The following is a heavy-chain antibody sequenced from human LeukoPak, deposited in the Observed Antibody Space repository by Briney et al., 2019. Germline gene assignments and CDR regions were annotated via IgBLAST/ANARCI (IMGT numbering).Heavy chain of an antibody. CDR2: IYYSGST. D-gene: IGHD3-3*01. J-gene: IGHJ4*02. V-gene: IGHV4-39*07. CDR1: GGSISSSSYY. CDR3: ARGPYYDFWSGYYPHY. Sequence: SETLSLTCTVSGGSISSSSYYWGWIRQPPGKGLEWIGSIYYSGSTYYNPSLKSRVTISVDTSKNQFSLKLSSVTAADTAVYYCARGPYYDFWSGYYPHYWGQGTLVTVSS.